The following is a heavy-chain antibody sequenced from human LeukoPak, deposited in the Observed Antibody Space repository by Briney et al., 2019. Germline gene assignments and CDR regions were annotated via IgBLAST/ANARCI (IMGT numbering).Heavy chain of an antibody. CDR2: ISSDEINE. CDR1: GFSFRSYG. V-gene: IGHV3-30*18. CDR3: AKGESITSAWFDS. J-gene: IGHJ5*01. D-gene: IGHD5-24*01. Sequence: GGSLRLSCAASGFSFRSYGMHWVRQAPGKGLEWVAVISSDEINEYYADSVKGRFTISRDNSKNTLYLQINSLRGEDTAVYYCAKGESITSAWFDSWGQGTLVTVSS.